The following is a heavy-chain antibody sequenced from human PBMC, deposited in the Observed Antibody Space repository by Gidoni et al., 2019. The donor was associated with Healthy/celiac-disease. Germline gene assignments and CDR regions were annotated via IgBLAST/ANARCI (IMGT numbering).Heavy chain of an antibody. V-gene: IGHV4-31*03. CDR2: IYYSGST. Sequence: QVQLQESGPGLVKPSQTLSLTCTVSGCSISSGGYYWSWIRQPPGKGLEWIGYIYYSGSTYYNQSLKSRVTIAVDTSKNQFSLKLSSVTAADTAVYYCASATVPPRYYYGMDVWGQGTTVTGSS. J-gene: IGHJ6*02. CDR3: ASATVPPRYYYGMDV. CDR1: GCSISSGGYY. D-gene: IGHD4-4*01.